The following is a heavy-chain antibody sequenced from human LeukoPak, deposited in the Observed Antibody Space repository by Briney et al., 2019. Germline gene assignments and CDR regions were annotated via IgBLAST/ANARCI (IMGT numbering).Heavy chain of an antibody. CDR2: ISGSGGST. Sequence: GGSLRLSCAASGFTFSSYAMSWVRQAPGKGLEWVSAISGSGGSTYYADSVKGRFTVSRDNSKNTLYLQMNSLRAEDTALYYCAKNHSPYVYGSGSYYGPIDYWGQGTLVTVSX. J-gene: IGHJ4*02. CDR3: AKNHSPYVYGSGSYYGPIDY. CDR1: GFTFSSYA. D-gene: IGHD3-10*01. V-gene: IGHV3-23*01.